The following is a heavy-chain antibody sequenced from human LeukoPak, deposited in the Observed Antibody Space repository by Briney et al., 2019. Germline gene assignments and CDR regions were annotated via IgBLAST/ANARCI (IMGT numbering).Heavy chain of an antibody. V-gene: IGHV3-48*01. D-gene: IGHD3-22*01. CDR2: ISSSSSTI. CDR3: ARVLYYYDGSSWSYFQH. CDR1: RFTFSSYS. J-gene: IGHJ1*01. Sequence: PGGPLRLSCASSRFTFSSYSMNWVRQAPGKGLEWVSYISSSSSTIYCADSVKGLFTISRDKAKNSLYLQINSLGAEDTAVYYCARVLYYYDGSSWSYFQHWGQGTLVTVSS.